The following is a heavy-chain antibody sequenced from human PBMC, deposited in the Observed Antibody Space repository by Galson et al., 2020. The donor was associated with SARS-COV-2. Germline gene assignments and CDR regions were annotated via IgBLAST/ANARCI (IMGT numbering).Heavy chain of an antibody. CDR1: GGFISTTSYF. D-gene: IGHD4-17*01. V-gene: IGHV4-39*01. CDR2: IYYSGTT. CDR3: ARRGGTVTTQHCDL. J-gene: IGHJ2*01. Sequence: SETLSLTCTVSGGFISTTSYFWGWIRQPPGKGLEWIGTIYYSGTTYYNPSLRSRVTISVDTSTNQFSLKLNSVTAADTAVYYCARRGGTVTTQHCDLWGRGTLVTGSS.